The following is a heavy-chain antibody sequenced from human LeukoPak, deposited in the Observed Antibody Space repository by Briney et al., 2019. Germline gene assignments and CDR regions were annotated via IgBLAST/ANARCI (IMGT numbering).Heavy chain of an antibody. Sequence: PGGSLRLSCAASGFTFSSYAMSWVRLAPGKGLEWVSAISCSGGSTYYADSVKGRFTIPRDNSENTLYLQMNSLRAEDTAVYYCAKADITMIVVVTQYAFDIWGQGTMVTVSS. CDR1: GFTFSSYA. CDR2: ISCSGGST. CDR3: AKADITMIVVVTQYAFDI. V-gene: IGHV3-23*01. J-gene: IGHJ3*02. D-gene: IGHD3-22*01.